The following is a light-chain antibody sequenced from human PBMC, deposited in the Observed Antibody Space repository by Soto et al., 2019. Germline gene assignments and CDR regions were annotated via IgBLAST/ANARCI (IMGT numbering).Light chain of an antibody. Sequence: HLTQSPSTLSSFVVDRVTITCRASQSITRLLACYQLKPGKAPKLLISTASRLQRGVPSRFSGNGSETAFTLTISSLQPDAFATYYCQQYITYQWTFGQGTKVDXK. J-gene: IGKJ1*01. CDR3: QQYITYQWT. V-gene: IGKV1-5*03. CDR2: TAS. CDR1: QSITRL.